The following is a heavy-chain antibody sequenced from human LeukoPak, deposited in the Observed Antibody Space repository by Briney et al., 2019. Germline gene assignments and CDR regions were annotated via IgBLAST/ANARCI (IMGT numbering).Heavy chain of an antibody. CDR3: ATHRPSAEMGMGS. CDR2: ISSSTSYI. V-gene: IGHV3-21*01. Sequence: KPGGSLTLSCAASGFTFGSNSMNWVRQAPGKGLEWVSSISSSTSYIYYADSVRGRFTISRDNARNSLYLQMNSLRVEDTGVYYCATHRPSAEMGMGSWGQGALVIVSS. D-gene: IGHD5-24*01. J-gene: IGHJ5*02. CDR1: GFTFGSNS.